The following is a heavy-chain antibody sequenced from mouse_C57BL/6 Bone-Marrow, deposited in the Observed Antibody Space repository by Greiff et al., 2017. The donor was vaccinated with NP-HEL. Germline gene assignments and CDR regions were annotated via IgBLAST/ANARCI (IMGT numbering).Heavy chain of an antibody. J-gene: IGHJ3*01. V-gene: IGHV1-15*01. CDR3: TKGGNYRNYEAY. D-gene: IGHD2-5*01. CDR1: GYTFTDYE. CDR2: IDPETGGT. Sequence: QVQLQQSGAELVRPGASVTLSCKASGYTFTDYEMHWVKQTPVHGLEWIGAIDPETGGTAYNQKFKGKAILTADQSSSTAYMELRSLTSEDSAVYYGTKGGNYRNYEAYWGQGTLVTGSA.